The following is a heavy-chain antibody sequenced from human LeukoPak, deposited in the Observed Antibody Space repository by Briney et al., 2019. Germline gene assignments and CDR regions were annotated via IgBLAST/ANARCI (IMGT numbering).Heavy chain of an antibody. CDR3: ARGRSYGFDFDS. CDR1: GVSINTCCYY. V-gene: IGHV4-61*01. J-gene: IGHJ4*02. CDR2: KYYSGST. Sequence: WETLSLTCDVSGVSINTCCYYWTWIRQPPGKGLEWIGSKYYSGSTRYNSSLRSRLTISLDTSKNQFSLRLTSVTAADTAVYYCARGRSYGFDFDSWGPGTLVIVSS. D-gene: IGHD5-18*01.